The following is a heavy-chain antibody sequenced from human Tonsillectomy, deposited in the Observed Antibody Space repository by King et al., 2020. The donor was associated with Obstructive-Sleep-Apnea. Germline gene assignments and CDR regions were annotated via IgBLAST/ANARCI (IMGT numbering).Heavy chain of an antibody. CDR3: ARVLITMVRGANKVIFFDY. D-gene: IGHD3-10*01. V-gene: IGHV1-8*01. CDR2: MNPNSGKT. J-gene: IGHJ4*02. CDR1: GYTFTSYD. Sequence: VQLVQSGAEVKKPGASVKVSCKASGYTFTSYDINWVRQATGQGLEWMGWMNPNSGKTGYAQKFQGRVTMTRNTSTSTAYMELRSLKSEDTAVYYCARVLITMVRGANKVIFFDYWGQGTLVTVSS.